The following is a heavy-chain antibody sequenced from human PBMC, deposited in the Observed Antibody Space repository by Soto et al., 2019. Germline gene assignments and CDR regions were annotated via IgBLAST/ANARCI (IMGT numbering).Heavy chain of an antibody. CDR2: ISTSNGYT. CDR1: GYSFSTYG. V-gene: IGHV1-18*01. D-gene: IGHD3-3*01. J-gene: IGHJ6*02. CDR3: ARDRPFAVLEWSPSGSYGMDV. Sequence: ASVKVSCKASGYSFSTYGISWVRQAPGQGLERMGWISTSNGYTNYAQKLQGRVSTTTDTSTNTAYMEVRSLRSDVTAFYFCARDRPFAVLEWSPSGSYGMDVWGQGTRVSVAS.